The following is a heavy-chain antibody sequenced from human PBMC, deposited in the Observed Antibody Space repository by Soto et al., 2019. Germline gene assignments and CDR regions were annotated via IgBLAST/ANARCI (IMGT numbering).Heavy chain of an antibody. CDR1: GFTFSSYA. J-gene: IGHJ4*02. D-gene: IGHD6-19*01. Sequence: QVQLVESGGGVVQPGRSLRLSCAASGFTFSSYAMHWVRQAPGKGLEWVAVISYDGSNKYYADSVKGRFTISRDNSKNTLYLQMYSLRAEDTAVYYCARGGGGWYGYWGQGTLVTVSS. CDR3: ARGGGGWYGY. CDR2: ISYDGSNK. V-gene: IGHV3-30-3*01.